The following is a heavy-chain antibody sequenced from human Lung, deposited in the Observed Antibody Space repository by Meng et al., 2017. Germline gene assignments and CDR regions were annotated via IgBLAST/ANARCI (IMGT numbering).Heavy chain of an antibody. CDR1: GYTFTRHW. V-gene: IGHV1-46*01. D-gene: IGHD4-17*01. CDR3: TRDHSTADVTVWWFDP. J-gene: IGHJ5*02. CDR2: INPSGGDT. Sequence: VQLGQSGAEVKNPGASVKVSCKASGYTFTRHWMHWVRQAPGQGLEWMGIINPSGGDTMYEQKFQGRITITSDTSTATVYMELSSLRSEDTAVYYCTRDHSTADVTVWWFDPWGQGTLVTVSS.